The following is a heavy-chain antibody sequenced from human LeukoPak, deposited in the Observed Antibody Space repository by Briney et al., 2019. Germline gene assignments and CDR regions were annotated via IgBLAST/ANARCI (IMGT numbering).Heavy chain of an antibody. CDR3: ARVIGYCSSTSCFGYFDY. D-gene: IGHD2-2*01. CDR1: GGSISSYY. V-gene: IGHV4-59*08. Sequence: PSETLSLTCTVSGGSISSYYWSWIRQPPGKGLEWVGYIYYNGSTNYNPSLKSRVTTSVDTSKNQLSLKLSSVTAADTAVYYCARVIGYCSSTSCFGYFDYWGQGTLVTVSS. CDR2: IYYNGST. J-gene: IGHJ4*02.